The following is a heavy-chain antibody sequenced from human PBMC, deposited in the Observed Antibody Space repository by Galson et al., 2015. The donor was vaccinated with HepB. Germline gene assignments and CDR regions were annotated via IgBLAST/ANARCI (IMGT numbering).Heavy chain of an antibody. D-gene: IGHD3-10*01. CDR3: ARDLVRGEPDYFDY. Sequence: SLRLSCAASGFTSNSYAMHWVRQAPGKGLEWVTVISYDGRVTYYTDSVKGRFTITRDDSKNTLYLQMNSLRGEDTAVYYCARDLVRGEPDYFDYWGQGTLVSVSS. V-gene: IGHV3-30*04. J-gene: IGHJ4*02. CDR2: ISYDGRVT. CDR1: GFTSNSYA.